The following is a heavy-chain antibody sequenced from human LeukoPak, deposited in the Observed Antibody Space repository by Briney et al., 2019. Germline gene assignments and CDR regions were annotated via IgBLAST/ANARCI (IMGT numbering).Heavy chain of an antibody. Sequence: ASVKVSCKASGYTFTNYGISWVRQAPGQGLEWMGWISGYNGNTNYAQKFQDRVTMTTDTSTRTVYMELRSLRSDDTAVYYCARDGTTGTTIRFDPWGQGTLVTVSS. CDR2: ISGYNGNT. CDR3: ARDGTTGTTIRFDP. CDR1: GYTFTNYG. J-gene: IGHJ5*02. V-gene: IGHV1-18*01. D-gene: IGHD1-1*01.